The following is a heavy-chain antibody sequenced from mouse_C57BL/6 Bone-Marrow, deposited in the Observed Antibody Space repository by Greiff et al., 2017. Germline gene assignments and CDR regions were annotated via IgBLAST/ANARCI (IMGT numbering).Heavy chain of an antibody. CDR1: GFTFSDAW. J-gene: IGHJ3*01. CDR3: TRRPIYYDYCY. D-gene: IGHD2-4*01. V-gene: IGHV6-6*01. CDR2: IRNKANNHAT. Sequence: EVQLVESGGGLVQPGGSMKLSCAASGFTFSDAWMDWVRQSPEKGLEWVAEIRNKANNHATYYAESVKGRLTISRDDSKSSVYLQMNSLRAEDTGIYYCTRRPIYYDYCYWGQGTLVTVSA.